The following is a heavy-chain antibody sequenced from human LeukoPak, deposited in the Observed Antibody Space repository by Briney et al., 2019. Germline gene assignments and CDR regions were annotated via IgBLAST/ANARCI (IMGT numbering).Heavy chain of an antibody. CDR2: ISGSAIST. D-gene: IGHD1-20*01. CDR3: AKGGLTGPFDY. J-gene: IGHJ4*02. V-gene: IGHV3-23*01. Sequence: GGSLRLSRAASGFPFTSYAMSWVRQAPGKGLEWVSGISGSAISTHYADSVKGRFTISRDNSENTLYLQMSSLRVEDTAVYYCAKGGLTGPFDYWGQGTLVTVSS. CDR1: GFPFTSYA.